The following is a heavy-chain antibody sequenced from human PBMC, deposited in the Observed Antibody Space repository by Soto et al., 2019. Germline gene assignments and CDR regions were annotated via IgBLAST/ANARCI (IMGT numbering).Heavy chain of an antibody. Sequence: GASVKVSCKTSGYTFSSYGFSWVRQAPGQGLEWIGWISGYNGNTNYAQRFQGRVTMTTDTSTSTAYMELRSLRSDDTAVYYCAREGQLGYWGQGTPVTVS. CDR3: AREGQLGY. V-gene: IGHV1-18*01. CDR1: GYTFSSYG. D-gene: IGHD6-6*01. CDR2: ISGYNGNT. J-gene: IGHJ4*02.